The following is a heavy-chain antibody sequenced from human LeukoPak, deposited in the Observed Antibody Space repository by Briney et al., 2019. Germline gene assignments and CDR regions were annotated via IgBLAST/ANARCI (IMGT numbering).Heavy chain of an antibody. Sequence: SETLSLTCTVSGGSISSYYWSWIRPPPGKGLEWIGYIYYSGSTNYNPSLKSRVTISVDTSKNQFSLKLSSVTAADTAVYYCARGYSYGFGGFIDYWGQGTLVTVSS. D-gene: IGHD5-18*01. V-gene: IGHV4-59*01. J-gene: IGHJ4*02. CDR3: ARGYSYGFGGFIDY. CDR1: GGSISSYY. CDR2: IYYSGST.